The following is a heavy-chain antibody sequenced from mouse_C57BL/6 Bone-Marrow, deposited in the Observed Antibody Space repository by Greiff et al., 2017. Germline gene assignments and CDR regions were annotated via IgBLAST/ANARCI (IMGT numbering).Heavy chain of an antibody. J-gene: IGHJ2*01. D-gene: IGHD3-2*02. CDR3: GGGSSGYDY. V-gene: IGHV1-64*01. Sequence: QVQLKQPGAELVKPGASVKLSCKASGYTFTSYWMHWVKQRPGQGLEWIGMIHPNSGSTNYNEKFKSKATLTVDKSSSTAYLQLSSLTSEDSAVYYCGGGSSGYDYWGQGTTLTVSS. CDR1: GYTFTSYW. CDR2: IHPNSGST.